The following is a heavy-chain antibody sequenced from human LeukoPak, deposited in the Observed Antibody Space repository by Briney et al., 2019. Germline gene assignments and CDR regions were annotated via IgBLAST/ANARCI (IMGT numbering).Heavy chain of an antibody. Sequence: PGRSLRLSCAASGFTFSSYAMHWVRQAQGKGLEWVAVIPYDGSNKYYADSVKGRFTISRDNSKNTLYLQMNSLRAEDTAVYYCARDRQWLASNYFDYWGQGTLVTVSS. V-gene: IGHV3-30-3*01. CDR2: IPYDGSNK. J-gene: IGHJ4*02. CDR3: ARDRQWLASNYFDY. D-gene: IGHD6-19*01. CDR1: GFTFSSYA.